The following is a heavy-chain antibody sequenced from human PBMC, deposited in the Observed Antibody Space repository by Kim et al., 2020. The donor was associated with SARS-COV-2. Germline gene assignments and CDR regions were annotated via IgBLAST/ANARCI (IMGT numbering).Heavy chain of an antibody. D-gene: IGHD7-27*01. CDR3: ARGWGANP. V-gene: IGHV3-53*01. J-gene: IGHJ5*02. CDR2: GGST. Sequence: GGSTNYADSVKGRFTISRDNSQNSLFLQMNSLRAEDTAVYYCARGWGANPWGQGTQVTVSS.